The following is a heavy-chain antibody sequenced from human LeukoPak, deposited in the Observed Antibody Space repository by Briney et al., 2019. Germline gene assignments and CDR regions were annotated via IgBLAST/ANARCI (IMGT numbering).Heavy chain of an antibody. D-gene: IGHD6-19*01. CDR2: TNPSGGST. CDR3: ARDRAIAGTKEDAFDI. V-gene: IGHV1-46*01. CDR1: GYTFTRYY. J-gene: IGHJ3*02. Sequence: GASVKVSCKASGYTFTRYYMHWVRQAPGQGLEWMGRTNPSGGSTSYAQKFQGRVTMTRDTSTSTVYMELSSLRSEDTAVYYCARDRAIAGTKEDAFDIWGQGTMVTVSS.